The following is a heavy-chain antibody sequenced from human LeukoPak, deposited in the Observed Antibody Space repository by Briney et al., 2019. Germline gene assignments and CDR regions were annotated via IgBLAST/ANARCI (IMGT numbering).Heavy chain of an antibody. D-gene: IGHD1-26*01. CDR3: SGGSRRGAFDI. CDR2: IYSGGST. CDR1: GLTVSSNY. J-gene: IGHJ3*02. V-gene: IGHV3-53*01. Sequence: GGSLRLSCAASGLTVSSNYMTWVRQAPGKGLEWVSVIYSGGSTYYADSVKGRSTISRDNSKNTLYLQMNSLRAEDTAVYYCSGGSRRGAFDIWGQGTMVTVSS.